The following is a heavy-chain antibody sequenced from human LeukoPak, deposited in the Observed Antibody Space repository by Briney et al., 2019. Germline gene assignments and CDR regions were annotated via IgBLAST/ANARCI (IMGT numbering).Heavy chain of an antibody. J-gene: IGHJ4*02. V-gene: IGHV3-21*01. CDR1: GFSFSSYG. CDR2: ISSSSSYI. CDR3: ARDIRLAAQY. Sequence: GGSLRLSCAASGFSFSSYGMHWVRQAPGKGLEWVSSISSSSSYIYYADSVKGRFTISRDNAKNSLYLQMNSLRAEDTAVYYCARDIRLAAQYWGQGTLVTVSS. D-gene: IGHD6-6*01.